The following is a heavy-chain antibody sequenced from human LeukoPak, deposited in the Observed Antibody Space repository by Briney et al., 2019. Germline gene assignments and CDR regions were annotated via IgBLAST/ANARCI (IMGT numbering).Heavy chain of an antibody. Sequence: SETLSLTCSVSGGSISSYYWSWIRQPPGRGLEWIGYIYYSGRTSYNPSLKSRVTISVDTSKNQFSLRLSSVTAADTAVYYCARQSQWLVRYFDYWGQGTLVTVSS. V-gene: IGHV4-59*12. CDR1: GGSISSYY. CDR3: ARQSQWLVRYFDY. CDR2: IYYSGRT. D-gene: IGHD6-19*01. J-gene: IGHJ4*02.